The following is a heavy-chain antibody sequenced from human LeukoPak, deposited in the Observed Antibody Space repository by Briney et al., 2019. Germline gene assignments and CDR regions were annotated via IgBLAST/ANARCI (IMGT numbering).Heavy chain of an antibody. V-gene: IGHV3-15*01. Sequence: GGSLRLSCAASGFTFTYAWMSWVRQAPGKGLEWVGRIKSKSDGETTEYAAPVRGRFTISRDDSKDTLYLHMNNLSTEDTAVYYCSKGIVGGSTDWLDPWGQGTLVTVSS. CDR2: IKSKSDGETT. J-gene: IGHJ5*02. D-gene: IGHD1-26*01. CDR3: SKGIVGGSTDWLDP. CDR1: GFTFTYAW.